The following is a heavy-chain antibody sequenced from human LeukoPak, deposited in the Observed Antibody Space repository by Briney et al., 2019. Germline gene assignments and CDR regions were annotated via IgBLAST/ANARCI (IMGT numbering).Heavy chain of an antibody. D-gene: IGHD3-3*01. CDR1: GFSFSRYW. J-gene: IGHJ6*03. CDR3: ARDRGHVWSGYFFDYYYMDV. CDR2: IDQDGSQQ. Sequence: GGSLRLFCAASGFSFSRYWMNWVRLAPGKGLEWVANIDQDGSQQHYVDSVKGRFTISRDNAKNSLYLQMNSLRAEDTAVYYCARDRGHVWSGYFFDYYYMDVWGKGTTVTVSS. V-gene: IGHV3-7*01.